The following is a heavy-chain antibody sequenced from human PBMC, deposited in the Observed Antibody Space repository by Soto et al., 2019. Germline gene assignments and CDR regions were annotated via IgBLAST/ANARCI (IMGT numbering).Heavy chain of an antibody. CDR2: ISNDGSIT. CDR3: AKDQGIAASHGID. D-gene: IGHD6-13*01. V-gene: IGHV3-30*18. CDR1: GFIFNNFG. Sequence: QVQLVESGGGVVQPGRSLRLSCAASGFIFNNFGMHWVRQAPGKGLEWVAVISNDGSITYYADFVKGRLTISRDNSKNTMYLQMSSLRDYDTAVYYCAKDQGIAASHGIDWGQGTMVTVSS. J-gene: IGHJ3*01.